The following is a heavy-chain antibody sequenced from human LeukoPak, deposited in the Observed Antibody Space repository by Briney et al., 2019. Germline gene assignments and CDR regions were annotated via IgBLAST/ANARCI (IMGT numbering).Heavy chain of an antibody. D-gene: IGHD5-12*01. J-gene: IGHJ4*02. CDR2: ISSSGSTI. CDR1: GFTFRSYK. CDR3: ARERGSGYDFDY. V-gene: IGHV3-48*03. Sequence: GGSLRLSCAASGFTFRSYKMNWVRQAPGKGLEWISYISSSGSTICYADSVKGRFTISRDNAQNSVYLQINSLRVEDTAVYYCARERGSGYDFDYWGQGSLVTVSS.